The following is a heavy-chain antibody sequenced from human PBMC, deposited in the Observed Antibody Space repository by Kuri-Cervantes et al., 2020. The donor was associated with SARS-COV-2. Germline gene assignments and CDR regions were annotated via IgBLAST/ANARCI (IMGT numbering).Heavy chain of an antibody. V-gene: IGHV4-61*10. CDR3: ARGKSGPAAIPFQH. Sequence: SQTLSLTCAVSGYSISSGYYWSWIRQPAGKGLEWIGYIYYSGSTNYNPSLKSRVTISVDTSKNQFSLKLSSVTAADTAVYYCARGKSGPAAIPFQHWGQGTLVTVSS. CDR1: GYSISSGYY. D-gene: IGHD2-2*01. J-gene: IGHJ1*01. CDR2: IYYSGST.